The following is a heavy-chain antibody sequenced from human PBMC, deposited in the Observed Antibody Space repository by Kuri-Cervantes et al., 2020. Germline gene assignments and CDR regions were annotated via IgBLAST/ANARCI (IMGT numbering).Heavy chain of an antibody. Sequence: GGSLRLSCAASGFTFSSYSMNWVRQAPGKGLEWVSSITSSSSYIYYVDSVKGRFTISRDNAKNSLYLRMKSLRDEDTAFYYCAKDAESWNYDFSYFDYWGQGILVTVSS. D-gene: IGHD1-7*01. J-gene: IGHJ4*02. CDR1: GFTFSSYS. CDR2: ITSSSSYI. V-gene: IGHV3-21*04. CDR3: AKDAESWNYDFSYFDY.